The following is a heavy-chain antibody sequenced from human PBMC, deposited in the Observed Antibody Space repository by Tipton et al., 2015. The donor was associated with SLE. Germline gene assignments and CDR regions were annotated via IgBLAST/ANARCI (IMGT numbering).Heavy chain of an antibody. CDR1: GGSFSGYY. J-gene: IGHJ4*02. Sequence: TLSLTCAVYGGSFSGYYWSWIRQPPGKGLVWIGEINHSGSTKYNPSLKSRVTISVDTSKNQFSLKLSSVTAADTAVYYCARGADIVVVAAVYFDYWGQGTLVTVSS. CDR3: ARGADIVVVAAVYFDY. CDR2: INHSGST. D-gene: IGHD2-2*01. V-gene: IGHV4-34*01.